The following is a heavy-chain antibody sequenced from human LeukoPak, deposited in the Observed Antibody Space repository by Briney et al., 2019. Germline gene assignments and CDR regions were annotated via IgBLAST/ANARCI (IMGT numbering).Heavy chain of an antibody. Sequence: GGSLRLSCAAAGFTFTNAWLSWVRQAPGKGLEWVGRIKSKTYGGTTDYAAPVKGRFTISRDDSKNTLYLQVNSLKTEDTAVYYCTTVGLSGYYDRSGYYYFDYWGQGTLVTVSP. D-gene: IGHD3-22*01. J-gene: IGHJ4*02. CDR3: TTVGLSGYYDRSGYYYFDY. V-gene: IGHV3-15*01. CDR2: IKSKTYGGTT. CDR1: GFTFTNAW.